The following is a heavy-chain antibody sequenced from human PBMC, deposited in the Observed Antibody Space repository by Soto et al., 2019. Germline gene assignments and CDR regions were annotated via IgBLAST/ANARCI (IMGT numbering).Heavy chain of an antibody. J-gene: IGHJ4*02. D-gene: IGHD6-19*01. CDR3: ARSVAVPGAHIDY. CDR1: GGSISGSY. CDR2: VYYTRST. Sequence: PSETRSLTCSVSGGSISGSYWSWIRQSPGKGLEWLGYVYYTRSTNYSPSLRSRVSISVDTSKNEFSLRLSSVTAADTAVYFCARSVAVPGAHIDYWGQGTQVTVSS. V-gene: IGHV4-59*01.